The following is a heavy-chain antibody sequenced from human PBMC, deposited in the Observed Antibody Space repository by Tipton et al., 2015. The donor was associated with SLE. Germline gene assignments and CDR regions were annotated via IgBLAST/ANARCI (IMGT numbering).Heavy chain of an antibody. CDR2: ISAYNGNT. D-gene: IGHD3-3*01. CDR3: ARDRTPELRLLEWLPAEYSMDV. V-gene: IGHV1-18*04. Sequence: SCAASGYTFTSYGISWVRQAPGQGLEWMGWISAYNGNTNYAQKLQGRVTMTKDTSTSTAYVELRSRISDDTAVYYCARDRTPELRLLEWLPAEYSMDVWGKGTTVTVSS. J-gene: IGHJ6*03. CDR1: GYTFTSYG.